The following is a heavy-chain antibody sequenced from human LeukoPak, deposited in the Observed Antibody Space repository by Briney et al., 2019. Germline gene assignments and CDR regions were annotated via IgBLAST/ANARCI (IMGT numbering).Heavy chain of an antibody. Sequence: GGSLRLSCVASGFPFSSVVMNWVRQAPGKGLEWVSYISSDPTHTYYADSVRGRFTISRDNAKSSLYLHMDNLRTEDTAMYYCARDPDYYDSRVVDFWGQGTRVTVSS. CDR2: ISSDPTHT. V-gene: IGHV3-21*01. J-gene: IGHJ4*02. D-gene: IGHD3-22*01. CDR1: GFPFSSVV. CDR3: ARDPDYYDSRVVDF.